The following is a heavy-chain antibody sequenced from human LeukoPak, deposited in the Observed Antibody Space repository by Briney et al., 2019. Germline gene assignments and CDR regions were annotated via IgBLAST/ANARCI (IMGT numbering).Heavy chain of an antibody. V-gene: IGHV4-34*01. CDR2: INHSGST. D-gene: IGHD6-13*01. Sequence: PSETLSLTCAVYGGSFSGYYWSWIRQPPGKGLEWIGEINHSGSTNYNPPLKSRVTISVDTSKNQFSLKLSSVTAADTAVYYCARHSIAAAGTGHDYWGQGTLVTVSS. J-gene: IGHJ4*02. CDR1: GGSFSGYY. CDR3: ARHSIAAAGTGHDY.